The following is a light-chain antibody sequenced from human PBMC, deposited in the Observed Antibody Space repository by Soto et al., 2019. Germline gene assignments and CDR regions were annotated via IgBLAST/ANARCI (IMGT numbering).Light chain of an antibody. V-gene: IGKV3-20*01. CDR3: QQYGNPPWT. CDR2: DTF. CDR1: QSVGSTY. Sequence: ETVLTQSPGTLSLSPGERATLSCRASQSVGSTYLAWYQQKPGQAPRLLIYDTFNRATGIPYRFSGSGSGTDFTLTISRLEPEDFAVYHYQQYGNPPWTFGQGTKLEIK. J-gene: IGKJ2*01.